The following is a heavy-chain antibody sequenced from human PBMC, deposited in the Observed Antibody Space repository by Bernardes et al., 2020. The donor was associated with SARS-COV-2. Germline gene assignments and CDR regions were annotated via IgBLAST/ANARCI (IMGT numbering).Heavy chain of an antibody. CDR3: ARHKPIAAAFVLDS. CDR2: IYYSGST. CDR1: GGSISSYY. Sequence: SETLSLTCTVSGGSISSYYWSWIRQPPGKGLEWIGYIYYSGSTNYNPSLKSRVTISVDTSKNQFSLKLSSVTAADTAVYYCARHKPIAAAFVLDSWGQGTLVTVSS. J-gene: IGHJ4*02. D-gene: IGHD6-13*01. V-gene: IGHV4-59*08.